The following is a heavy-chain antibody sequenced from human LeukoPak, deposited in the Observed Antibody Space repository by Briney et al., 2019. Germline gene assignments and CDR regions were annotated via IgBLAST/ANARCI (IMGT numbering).Heavy chain of an antibody. CDR2: FDTEDGET. J-gene: IGHJ4*02. CDR3: ASYHYGDYVLPYY. Sequence: ASVKVSCKVSGYTLTQLSMHWVRQAPGKGLEWMGGFDTEDGETIYAQKFQGRVTMTEDTSTDTAYMELSSLRSEDTAVYYCASYHYGDYVLPYYWGQGTLVTVSS. V-gene: IGHV1-24*01. D-gene: IGHD4-17*01. CDR1: GYTLTQLS.